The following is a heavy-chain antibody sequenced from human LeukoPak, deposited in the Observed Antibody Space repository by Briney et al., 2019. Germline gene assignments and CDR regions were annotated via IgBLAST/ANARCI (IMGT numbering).Heavy chain of an antibody. Sequence: GGSLRLSCAASGFTFSSYWMHWVRQAPGKGLVWVSRINSDGSSTSYADSVKGRFTISRDNAKNTLYLQMNSLRAEDTAVYYCARAVSPRGWLYYYYGMDVWGQGTTVTVSS. D-gene: IGHD2-15*01. J-gene: IGHJ6*02. CDR3: ARAVSPRGWLYYYYGMDV. CDR2: INSDGSST. CDR1: GFTFSSYW. V-gene: IGHV3-74*01.